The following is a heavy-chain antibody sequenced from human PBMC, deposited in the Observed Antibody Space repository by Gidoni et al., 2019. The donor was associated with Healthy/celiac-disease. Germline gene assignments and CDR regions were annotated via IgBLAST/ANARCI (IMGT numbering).Heavy chain of an antibody. CDR2: IKSKTDGVTT. CDR1: GFTFSTAW. J-gene: IGHJ6*02. V-gene: IGHV3-15*01. CDR3: TTDMRLVGATPLYGMDV. D-gene: IGHD1-26*01. Sequence: EVQLVESGGGLVKPGGSLRLSCAASGFTFSTAWMRWVRQAPGKGLEWVGRIKSKTDGVTTDYAAPVKGRFTISRDDSKNTLYLQMNSLKTEDTAVYYCTTDMRLVGATPLYGMDVWGQGTTVTVSS.